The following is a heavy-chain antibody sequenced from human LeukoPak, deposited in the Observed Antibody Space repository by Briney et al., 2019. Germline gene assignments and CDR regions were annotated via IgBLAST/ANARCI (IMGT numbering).Heavy chain of an antibody. Sequence: PGGSLRLSCAASGFTFNNYAMSWVRQAPGKGLEWVAAISGNGGRTYYRDSVKGRFTISRDNPKNTLYLLMNSLSAEDTALYYCAKEQTSSGYFDYWGQGTLVTVSP. J-gene: IGHJ4*02. CDR2: ISGNGGRT. D-gene: IGHD3-10*01. CDR3: AKEQTSSGYFDY. CDR1: GFTFNNYA. V-gene: IGHV3-23*01.